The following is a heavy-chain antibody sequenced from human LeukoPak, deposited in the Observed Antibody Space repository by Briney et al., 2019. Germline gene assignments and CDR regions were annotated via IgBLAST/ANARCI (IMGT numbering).Heavy chain of an antibody. CDR1: GFTLSAYV. V-gene: IGHV3-30*03. CDR3: ARGPDYDILADYFDY. Sequence: QPGRSLRLSCAASGFTLSAYVMHWVRQAPGKGLEWVAVILLDENSSYYVDSVRGRFTISRDNSKNTLFLQMNSLRPEDTAVYYCARGPDYDILADYFDYWGQGTLVTVSS. J-gene: IGHJ4*02. CDR2: ILLDENSS. D-gene: IGHD3-9*01.